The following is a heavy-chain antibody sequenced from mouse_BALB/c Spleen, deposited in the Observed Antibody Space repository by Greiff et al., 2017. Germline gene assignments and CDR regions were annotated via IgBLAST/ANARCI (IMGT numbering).Heavy chain of an antibody. CDR1: GYSITSDYA. J-gene: IGHJ2*01. CDR2: ISYSGST. CDR3: ARVYYGSSYPYYFDY. Sequence: VQLKESGPGLVKPSQSLSLTCTVTGYSITSDYAWNWIRQFPGNKLEWMGYISYSGSTSYNPSLKSRISITRDTSKNQFFLQLNSVTTEDTATYYCARVYYGSSYPYYFDYWGQGTTLTVSS. D-gene: IGHD1-1*01. V-gene: IGHV3-2*02.